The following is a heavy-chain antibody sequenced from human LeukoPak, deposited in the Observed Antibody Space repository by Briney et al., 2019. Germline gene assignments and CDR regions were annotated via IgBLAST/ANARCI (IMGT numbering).Heavy chain of an antibody. CDR3: ARERPYCSGGSCYYRRNWFDP. Sequence: GSLRLSCAASGFTFSSYAMHWVRPAPGKGLEWVAVISYDGSNKYYADSVKGRFTISRDNSKNTLYLQMNSLRAEDTAVYYCARERPYCSGGSCYYRRNWFDPWAREPWSPSPQ. D-gene: IGHD2-15*01. CDR2: ISYDGSNK. V-gene: IGHV3-30-3*01. CDR1: GFTFSSYA. J-gene: IGHJ5*02.